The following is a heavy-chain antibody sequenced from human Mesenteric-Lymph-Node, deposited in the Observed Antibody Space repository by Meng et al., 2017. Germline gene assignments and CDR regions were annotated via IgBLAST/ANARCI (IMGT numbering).Heavy chain of an antibody. CDR1: GGSVSSGSYY. Sequence: SETLSLTCTVSGGSVSSGSYYWSWIRQPPGKGLEWIGYIYYSGSTNYNPSLKSRVTISVDTSKNQFSLKLSSVTAADTAVYYCARSIRDNKWLVKYYWGQGTLVTVSS. V-gene: IGHV4-61*01. D-gene: IGHD6-19*01. J-gene: IGHJ4*02. CDR2: IYYSGST. CDR3: ARSIRDNKWLVKYY.